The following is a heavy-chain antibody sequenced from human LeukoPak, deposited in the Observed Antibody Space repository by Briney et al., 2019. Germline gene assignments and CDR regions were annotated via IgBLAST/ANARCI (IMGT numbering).Heavy chain of an antibody. CDR2: ISSSSSYI. V-gene: IGHV3-21*01. J-gene: IGHJ4*02. CDR3: ARDAVLIGLDY. Sequence: GGSLRLSCAASGFTFSSYSMNWVRQAPGKGLEWVSSISSSSSYIYYAGSVKGRFTISRDNAKNSLYLQMNSLRAEDTAVYYCARDAVLIGLDYWGQGTLVTVSS. CDR1: GFTFSSYS.